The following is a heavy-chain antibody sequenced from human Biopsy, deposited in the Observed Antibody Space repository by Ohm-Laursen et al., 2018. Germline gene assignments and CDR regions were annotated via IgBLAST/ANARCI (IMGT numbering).Heavy chain of an antibody. Sequence: SVKVSCNVSGYTLTDLSMHWVRQAPGKGLEWMGGFAPENGKTIYAQKFQGRVTMTEDTSTDTAYMELSNLRSEDTAVYYCAGDINNWNVNYWGQGTLAIVSS. CDR3: AGDINNWNVNY. J-gene: IGHJ4*02. D-gene: IGHD1-20*01. CDR1: GYTLTDLS. V-gene: IGHV1-24*01. CDR2: FAPENGKT.